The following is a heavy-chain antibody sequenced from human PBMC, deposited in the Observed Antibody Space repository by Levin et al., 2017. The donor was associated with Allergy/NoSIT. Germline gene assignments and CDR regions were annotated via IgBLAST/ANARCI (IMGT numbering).Heavy chain of an antibody. CDR2: IYYSGST. D-gene: IGHD2-15*01. CDR3: ARFRFKRTEDIVVETPYYYYYMDV. J-gene: IGHJ6*03. CDR1: GGSISSYY. Sequence: PSETLSLTCTVSGGSISSYYWSWIRQPPGKGLEWIGYIYYSGSTNYNPSLKSRVTISVDTSKNQFSLKLSSVTAADTAVYYCARFRFKRTEDIVVETPYYYYYMDVWGKGTTVTVSS. V-gene: IGHV4-59*01.